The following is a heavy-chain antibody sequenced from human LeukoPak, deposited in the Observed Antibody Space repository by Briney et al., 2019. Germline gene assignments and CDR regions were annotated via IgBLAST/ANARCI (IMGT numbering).Heavy chain of an antibody. CDR3: AKDNGGSTSYYYYYTMDV. CDR1: GFTFDTYA. J-gene: IGHJ6*04. Sequence: PGGSLRLSCAASGFTFDTYAMHWVRQAPGEGLEWMAVISYDGSRKEYADSVKGRFTVSRDNSKNTLDMQMNSLRAEDTAVYYCAKDNGGSTSYYYYYTMDVWGKGTTVTVSS. D-gene: IGHD2-8*01. CDR2: ISYDGSRK. V-gene: IGHV3-33*06.